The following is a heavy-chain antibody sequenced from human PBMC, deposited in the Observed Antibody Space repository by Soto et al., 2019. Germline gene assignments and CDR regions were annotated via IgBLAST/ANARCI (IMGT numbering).Heavy chain of an antibody. Sequence: EVQLLESGGGLVRPGESLRLSCAASGFNFNKYAMSWVRQAPGEGLEWVSGISCCGGTASYAGSGKGRFTIARDDAKNTLYLDMNSLRVEDPAEYYCAKADGQQWLLPHLENWGRGTLVTVS. V-gene: IGHV3-23*01. CDR1: GFNFNKYA. D-gene: IGHD6-19*01. CDR2: ISCCGGTA. J-gene: IGHJ4*02. CDR3: AKADGQQWLLPHLEN.